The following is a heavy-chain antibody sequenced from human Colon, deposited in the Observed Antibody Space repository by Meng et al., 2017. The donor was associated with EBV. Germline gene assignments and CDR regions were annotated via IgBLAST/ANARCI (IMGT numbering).Heavy chain of an antibody. J-gene: IGHJ5*02. V-gene: IGHV4-34*01. D-gene: IGHD2-8*01. CDR3: ARGGGVIKGLVTWFDP. CDR2: INHSGTI. CDR1: GGSLSGYY. Sequence: QGQLPQWGAGLVKPSETLSLTCGVYGGSLSGYYWSWIRQTPGKGLEWIGEINHSGTINYNPSLRSRVTISVDRSNNQFSLRLSSVTAADTAVYYCARGGGVIKGLVTWFDPWGQGTLVTVSS.